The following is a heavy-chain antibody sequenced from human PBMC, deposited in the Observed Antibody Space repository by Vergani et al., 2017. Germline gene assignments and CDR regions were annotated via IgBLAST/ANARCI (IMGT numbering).Heavy chain of an antibody. J-gene: IGHJ4*02. Sequence: EVQLLESGGGLVQPGGSLRLSCAASGFTFSSYAMSWVRQAPGKGLEWVSAISGSGGSPYYADSVKGRFTISRDNSKNTLYLQMNSLRAEDTAVYYCAPPAVVGTYGGGFDYWGQGTLVTVSS. V-gene: IGHV3-23*01. CDR1: GFTFSSYA. CDR3: APPAVVGTYGGGFDY. CDR2: ISGSGGSP. D-gene: IGHD1-26*01.